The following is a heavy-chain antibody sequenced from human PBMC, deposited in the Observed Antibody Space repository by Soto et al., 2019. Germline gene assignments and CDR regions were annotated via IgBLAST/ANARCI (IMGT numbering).Heavy chain of an antibody. V-gene: IGHV3-48*01. D-gene: IGHD3-10*01. CDR3: VSPHSESSNAFDL. J-gene: IGHJ5*02. CDR1: GFSMYDYG. Sequence: GGSLRLSCVDSGFSMYDYGMNWVRQAPGKGLEWVSYISSSSSVIYYADSVKGRFTISRDNAKTAVYLEMNDLRLDDTATYYCVSPHSESSNAFDLWGQGTLVTVSS. CDR2: ISSSSSVI.